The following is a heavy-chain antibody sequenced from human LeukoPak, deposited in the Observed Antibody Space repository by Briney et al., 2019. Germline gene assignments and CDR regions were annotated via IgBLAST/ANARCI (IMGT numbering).Heavy chain of an antibody. V-gene: IGHV2-5*01. J-gene: IGHJ4*02. Sequence: ESGPTLVKPTQTLTLTCTFSGFSLSTSGVGVGWIRQPPGKALEWLALIYWNDDKRYSPSLKSRLTITKDTSKNQVVLTTTNMDPVDTATYYCAHRHPMRYFDYWGQGALVTVSS. CDR2: IYWNDDK. CDR3: AHRHPMRYFDY. CDR1: GFSLSTSGVG.